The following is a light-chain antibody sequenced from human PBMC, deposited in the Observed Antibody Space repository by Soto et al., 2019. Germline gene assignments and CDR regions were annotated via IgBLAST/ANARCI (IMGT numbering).Light chain of an antibody. CDR2: DAS. Sequence: EVVLTQSPATLSLSPGEGATLSCRASQSVSSYLAWYQQRPGQAPRLLIYDASNRATGIPARFSGSGSGTDFTLTXSSLEPEDFAVYYCQQRSNWPPTFGQGTRLEIK. CDR1: QSVSSY. J-gene: IGKJ5*01. V-gene: IGKV3-11*01. CDR3: QQRSNWPPT.